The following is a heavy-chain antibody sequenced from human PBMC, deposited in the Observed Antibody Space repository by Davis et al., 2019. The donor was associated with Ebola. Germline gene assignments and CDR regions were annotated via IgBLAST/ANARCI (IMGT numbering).Heavy chain of an antibody. CDR1: GYTFTGYY. D-gene: IGHD3-10*01. J-gene: IGHJ6*04. Sequence: ASVKVSCKASGYTFTGYYMHWVRQAPGQGLEWMGIINPSGGSTSYAQKFQGRVTMTRDTSTSTAYMELSSLRSEDTAGYYCARERVRGVIRDYYYYGMDVWGKGTTVTVSS. CDR3: ARERVRGVIRDYYYYGMDV. CDR2: INPSGGST. V-gene: IGHV1-46*01.